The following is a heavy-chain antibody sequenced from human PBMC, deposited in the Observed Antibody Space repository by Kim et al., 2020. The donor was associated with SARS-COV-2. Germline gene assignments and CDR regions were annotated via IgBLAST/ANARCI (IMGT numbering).Heavy chain of an antibody. V-gene: IGHV4-39*01. CDR3: ASTPRYSGSYSFDY. J-gene: IGHJ4*02. Sequence: NPSLKSRVTISVDTSKNQFPLKLSSVTAADTAVYYCASTPRYSGSYSFDYWGQGTLVTVSS. D-gene: IGHD1-26*01.